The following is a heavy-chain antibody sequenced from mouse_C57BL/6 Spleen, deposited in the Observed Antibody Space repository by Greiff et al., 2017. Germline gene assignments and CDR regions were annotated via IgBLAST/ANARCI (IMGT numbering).Heavy chain of an antibody. CDR2: ISPGSGST. Sequence: QVQLQQPGAELVKPGASVKMSCKASGYTFTSYWITWVKQRPGQGLEWIGDISPGSGSTNYNEKFKSKATLTVDTSSSPAYMQLSSLTSEDYAVYYCAREYDCCFDYWGQGTTLTVSS. CDR1: GYTFTSYW. J-gene: IGHJ2*01. CDR3: AREYDCCFDY. D-gene: IGHD2-3*01. V-gene: IGHV1-55*01.